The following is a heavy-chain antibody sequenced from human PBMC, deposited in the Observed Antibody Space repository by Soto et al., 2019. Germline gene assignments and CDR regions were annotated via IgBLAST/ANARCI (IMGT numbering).Heavy chain of an antibody. Sequence: QITLKESGRSLVKPTEPLTLTCTFSGFSLSTVGVGVGWIRQPPGKALQWLALIYWNGDKYYSPSLTNRLTISKDTSKDQVVLTMTDMDPVDAGTFFCAHKGQLVVDWFDPWGQGTLVTVSS. CDR1: GFSLSTVGVG. J-gene: IGHJ5*02. V-gene: IGHV2-5*01. CDR3: AHKGQLVVDWFDP. CDR2: IYWNGDK. D-gene: IGHD6-6*01.